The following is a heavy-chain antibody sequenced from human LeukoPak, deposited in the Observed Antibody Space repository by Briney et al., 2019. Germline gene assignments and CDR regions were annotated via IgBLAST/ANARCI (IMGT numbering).Heavy chain of an antibody. Sequence: PLETLSLTCTVSGGSISSYYWSWIRQPPGKGLEWIGYIYYSRSTNYNPSLKSRVTISVDTSKNQFSLKLSSVTAADTAVYYCARGLGELDYWGQGTLVTVSS. J-gene: IGHJ4*02. CDR1: GGSISSYY. V-gene: IGHV4-59*01. D-gene: IGHD3-16*01. CDR2: IYYSRST. CDR3: ARGLGELDY.